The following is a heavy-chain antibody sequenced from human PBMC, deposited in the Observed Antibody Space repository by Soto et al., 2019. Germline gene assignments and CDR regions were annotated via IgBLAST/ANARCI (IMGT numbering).Heavy chain of an antibody. J-gene: IGHJ4*02. D-gene: IGHD1-1*01. CDR1: GFSIGGYA. CDR2: IRSNSYGGTR. V-gene: IGHV3-49*03. Sequence: GPLTLSRTTGGFSIGGYAMSWFLQAPGKWLEWVGLIRSNSYGGTREYAASVKGRFTISRDDTTKIAYLEMNSLKASDTAMYYCVRPPDYWNAFDYWGQGILVTVSS. CDR3: VRPPDYWNAFDY.